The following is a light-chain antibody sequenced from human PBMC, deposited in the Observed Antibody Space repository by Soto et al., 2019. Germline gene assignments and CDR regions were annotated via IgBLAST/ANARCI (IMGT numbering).Light chain of an antibody. J-gene: IGKJ1*01. V-gene: IGKV3-20*01. Sequence: IVYPQSPGTLSLSPGERATLSCRASQTVTSSYLAWYQQKPGQAPRLLIYGASSRATGIPDRLSGSGSGTDFTLTISRLEPEDFAVYYCQQYGSSPPTFGQGTKVDIK. CDR1: QTVTSSY. CDR2: GAS. CDR3: QQYGSSPPT.